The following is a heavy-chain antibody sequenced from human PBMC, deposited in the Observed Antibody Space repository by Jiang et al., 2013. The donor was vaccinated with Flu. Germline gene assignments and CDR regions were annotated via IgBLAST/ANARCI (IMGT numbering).Heavy chain of an antibody. V-gene: IGHV1-2*04. CDR3: ARAPFSGSSAWGDAFDI. CDR1: GYTFTGYY. J-gene: IGHJ3*02. CDR2: INPNSGGT. D-gene: IGHD1-26*01. Sequence: GAEVKKPGASVKVSCKASGYTFTGYYMHWVRQAPGQGLEWMGWINPNSGGTNYAQKFQGWVTMTRDTSISTAYMELSRLRSDDTAVYYCARAPFSGSSAWGDAFDIWGQGTMVTVSS.